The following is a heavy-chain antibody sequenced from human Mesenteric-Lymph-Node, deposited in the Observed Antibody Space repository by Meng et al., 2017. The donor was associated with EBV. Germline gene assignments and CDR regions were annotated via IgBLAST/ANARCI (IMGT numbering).Heavy chain of an antibody. Sequence: EVQLVESGGDLVQPGGSLRLSCAASGFTFSSYAMNWVRQAPGKGLEWVSSIGGSGGSTKYADSVKGRFTISRDNSKNTVHLQMNSLRVEDTAVYYCAKSILDYSTSCPPFDCWGQGTLVTVSS. D-gene: IGHD6-6*01. J-gene: IGHJ4*02. V-gene: IGHV3-23*04. CDR3: AKSILDYSTSCPPFDC. CDR1: GFTFSSYA. CDR2: IGGSGGST.